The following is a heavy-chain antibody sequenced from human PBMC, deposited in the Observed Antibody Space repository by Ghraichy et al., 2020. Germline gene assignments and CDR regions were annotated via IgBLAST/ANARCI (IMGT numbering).Heavy chain of an antibody. CDR3: ARFSSSRTAILNY. D-gene: IGHD2-21*02. Sequence: SETLSLTCTVSGTSMNNYYWTWIRQPPGKGLEWIGYIYYSGSTNYNPSLKSRVTISVDTSKNQFSLNLSSVTAADTAVYYCARFSSSRTAILNYWGQGTLVTVSS. J-gene: IGHJ4*02. CDR2: IYYSGST. V-gene: IGHV4-59*01. CDR1: GTSMNNYY.